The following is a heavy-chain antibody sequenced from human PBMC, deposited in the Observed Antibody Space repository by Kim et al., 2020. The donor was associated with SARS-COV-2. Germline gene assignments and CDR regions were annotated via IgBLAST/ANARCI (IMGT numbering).Heavy chain of an antibody. CDR2: FDPEDGET. CDR3: ATYPRYCSSTSCPKYYYYGMDV. J-gene: IGHJ6*02. Sequence: ASVKVSCKVSGYTLTELSMHWVRQAPGKGLEWMGGFDPEDGETIYAQKFQGRVTMTEDTSTDTAYMELSSLRSEDTAVYYCATYPRYCSSTSCPKYYYYGMDVWGQGTTVTVSS. V-gene: IGHV1-24*01. D-gene: IGHD2-2*01. CDR1: GYTLTELS.